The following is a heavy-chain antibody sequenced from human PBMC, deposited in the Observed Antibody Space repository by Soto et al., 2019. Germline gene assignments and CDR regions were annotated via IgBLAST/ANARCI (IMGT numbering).Heavy chain of an antibody. V-gene: IGHV1-18*01. Sequence: QVQLGQSGAEVKKPGASVKVSCKASGYTFTSYGISWVRQAPGQGLEWMGWISAYNGNTNYAQKLQGRVTMTTDTSTSTAYMELRSLRSDDTAVYYCARVMRFRQQLGDDAFDIWGQGTMVTVSS. D-gene: IGHD6-13*01. J-gene: IGHJ3*02. CDR1: GYTFTSYG. CDR3: ARVMRFRQQLGDDAFDI. CDR2: ISAYNGNT.